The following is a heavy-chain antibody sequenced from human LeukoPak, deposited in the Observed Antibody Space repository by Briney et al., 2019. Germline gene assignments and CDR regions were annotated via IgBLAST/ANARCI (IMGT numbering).Heavy chain of an antibody. CDR1: GFTFSSYW. D-gene: IGHD6-19*01. CDR2: IKQDGSEK. V-gene: IGHV3-7*01. J-gene: IGHJ6*02. CDR3: ARYSSGWYAADQYGMDV. Sequence: GGSLRLSCAASGFTFSSYWMTWVRQAPGKGLEWVANIKQDGSEKYYVDSVKGRSTISRDNVKNSLYLQMNSLRAEDTAVYYCARYSSGWYAADQYGMDVWGQGTTVTVS.